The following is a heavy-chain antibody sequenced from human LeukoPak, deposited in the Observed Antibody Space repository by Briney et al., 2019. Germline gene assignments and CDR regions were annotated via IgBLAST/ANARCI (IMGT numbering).Heavy chain of an antibody. CDR2: ISGSGGST. CDR1: GFTFSSYA. CDR3: ATGYSSCWNYFDY. Sequence: GGSLRLSCAASGFTFSSYAMSWVRQAPGKGLEWVSAISGSGGSTYYADSVKGRFTISRDNSKNTLYLQMNSLRAEDTAVYYCATGYSSCWNYFDYWGQGTLVTVSS. V-gene: IGHV3-23*01. J-gene: IGHJ4*02. D-gene: IGHD6-19*01.